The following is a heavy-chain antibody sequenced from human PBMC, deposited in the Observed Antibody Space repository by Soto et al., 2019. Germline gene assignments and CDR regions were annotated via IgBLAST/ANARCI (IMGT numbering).Heavy chain of an antibody. CDR2: IYYTGTT. CDR3: ARDLHDPEAFDI. CDR1: GGSVTSYGYY. Sequence: QVQLQESGPGLVKPSQTLSLTCTVSGGSVTSYGYYWSWIRQHPGKGLEWIGYIYYTGTTYYNPSLKSRVTISVNTSENQFSLKLSSVTAADTSVYYCARDLHDPEAFDIWGQGTMVTVSS. V-gene: IGHV4-31*03. J-gene: IGHJ3*02.